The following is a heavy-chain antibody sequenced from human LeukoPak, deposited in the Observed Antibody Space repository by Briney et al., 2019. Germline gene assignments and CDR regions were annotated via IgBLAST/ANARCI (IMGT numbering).Heavy chain of an antibody. CDR1: GYIFTGYY. CDR3: ARDIVNHYYYYMDV. CDR2: INPNSGGT. D-gene: IGHD1-26*01. Sequence: ASVKVSCKASGYIFTGYYMHWVRQAPGQGLEWMGWINPNSGGTNYAQKFQGRVTMTRDTSISTAYMELSRLRSDDTAVYYCARDIVNHYYYYMDVWGKGTTVTVSS. J-gene: IGHJ6*03. V-gene: IGHV1-2*02.